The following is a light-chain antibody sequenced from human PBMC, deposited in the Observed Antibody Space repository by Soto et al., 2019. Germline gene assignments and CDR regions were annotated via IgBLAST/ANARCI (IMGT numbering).Light chain of an antibody. CDR1: SSNIGINT. V-gene: IGLV1-44*01. Sequence: QSVLTQPPSASGTPGQRVTISCSGSSSNIGINTVNWYQQFPGTAPKVLIYLNDQRPSGVPDRFSGSKSGTSASLAISGLQSEDEAVYYCGSYTSSSNYVFGTGTKVTVL. CDR3: GSYTSSSNYV. CDR2: LND. J-gene: IGLJ1*01.